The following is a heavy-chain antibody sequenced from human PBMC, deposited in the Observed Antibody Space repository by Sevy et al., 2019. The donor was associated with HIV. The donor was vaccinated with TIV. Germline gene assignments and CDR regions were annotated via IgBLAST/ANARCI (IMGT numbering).Heavy chain of an antibody. J-gene: IGHJ4*01. CDR1: GFTFNRHA. D-gene: IGHD4-17*01. CDR2: ISGSGESP. V-gene: IGHV3-23*01. CDR3: AKSSLPYGDYHFDQ. Sequence: GGSLRLSCAAAGFTFNRHAMTWVRQAPGKGLEWVAAISGSGESPYYAGAVKGRFTISRDNSKNTLYLQMNSLRAEDTAVYYCAKSSLPYGDYHFDQWGQGTLVTVSS.